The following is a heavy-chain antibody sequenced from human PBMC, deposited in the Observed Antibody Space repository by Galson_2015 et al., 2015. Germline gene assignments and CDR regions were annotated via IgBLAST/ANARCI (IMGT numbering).Heavy chain of an antibody. CDR2: IIPIFGIA. D-gene: IGHD3-10*01. CDR3: ASEVRAQGWFDP. J-gene: IGHJ5*02. CDR1: GGTFSSYA. Sequence: SVKVSCKASGGTFSSYAISWVRQAPGQGLEWMGGIIPIFGIANYAQKFQGRVTITADKSTSTAYMELSSLRSEDTAVYYCASEVRAQGWFDPWGQGTLVTVSS. V-gene: IGHV1-69*10.